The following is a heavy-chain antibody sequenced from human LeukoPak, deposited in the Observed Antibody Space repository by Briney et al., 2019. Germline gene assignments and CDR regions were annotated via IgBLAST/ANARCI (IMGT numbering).Heavy chain of an antibody. Sequence: GGSLRLSCTASGFKFDDYDMSWVRQVPGKGLEWVSGITWNGDKTGYADSVRGRFAISRDNTKKSLYLQMSSLRAEDTALYYCARDPFCSSSTGCDFEDWFDPRGPGTLVTVSS. CDR2: ITWNGDKT. D-gene: IGHD2-2*01. CDR1: GFKFDDYD. J-gene: IGHJ5*02. V-gene: IGHV3-20*04. CDR3: ARDPFCSSSTGCDFEDWFDP.